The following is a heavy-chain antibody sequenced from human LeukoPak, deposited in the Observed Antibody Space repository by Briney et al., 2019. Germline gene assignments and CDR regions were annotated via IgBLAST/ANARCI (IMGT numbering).Heavy chain of an antibody. D-gene: IGHD4-4*01. CDR2: INHSGST. J-gene: IGHJ4*02. V-gene: IGHV4-34*01. CDR3: ASSKAYTVTDY. CDR1: GGSFSGYY. Sequence: SETLSLTCAVYGGSFSGYYWSWIRQPPGKGLEWIGEINHSGSTNYNPSLKSRVIISVDTSKNQFSLKLSSVTAADTAVYYCASSKAYTVTDYWGQGTLVTVSS.